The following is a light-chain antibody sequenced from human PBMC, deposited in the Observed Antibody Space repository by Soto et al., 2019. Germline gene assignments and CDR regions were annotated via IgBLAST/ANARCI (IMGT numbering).Light chain of an antibody. J-gene: IGLJ2*01. CDR2: EVS. V-gene: IGLV2-18*01. Sequence: QSALTQPPSVSGSPGQSVTISCTGTSSDVGSYNRVSWYQQPPGTAPKLMIYEVSNRPSGVPDRFSGSKSGNTAFLTISGLQAEDEADYYCSLYTSSSVVFGGGTKLTVL. CDR3: SLYTSSSVV. CDR1: SSDVGSYNR.